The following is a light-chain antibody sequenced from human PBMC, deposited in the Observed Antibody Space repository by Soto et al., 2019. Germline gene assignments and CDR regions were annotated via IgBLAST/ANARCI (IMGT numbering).Light chain of an antibody. V-gene: IGKV1-5*03. CDR3: QQYDSYSET. CDR1: QSISSW. CDR2: KAS. J-gene: IGKJ1*01. Sequence: DMEMTQSPSTLSASVGDRVTITCRAGQSISSWLAWYQQKPGKAPKLLIYKASSLESGVPSRFSGSGSGTEFTLTISSLQPDDFATYYCQQYDSYSETFGQGTKVEIK.